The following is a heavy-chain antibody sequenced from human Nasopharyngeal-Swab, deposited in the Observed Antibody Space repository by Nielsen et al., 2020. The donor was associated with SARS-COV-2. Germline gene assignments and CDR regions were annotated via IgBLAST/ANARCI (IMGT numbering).Heavy chain of an antibody. J-gene: IGHJ4*02. CDR2: ISSRYIHI. CDR3: SRGLFPGDY. V-gene: IGHV3-21*01. CDR1: GISFNVFG. Sequence: SLKISCAASGISFNVFGMSWVRQAPGKGLEWVSTISSRYIHIYYADAVKGRFTISRDNAENSLHLQMHSLRAEDSGVYYCSRGLFPGDYWGQGTLVTVSS.